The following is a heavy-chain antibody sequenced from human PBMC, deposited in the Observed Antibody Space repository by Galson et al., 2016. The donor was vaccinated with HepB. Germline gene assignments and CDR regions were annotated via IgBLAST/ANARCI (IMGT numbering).Heavy chain of an antibody. J-gene: IGHJ6*02. V-gene: IGHV3-7*05. Sequence: SLRLSCAASGFTFSTYRMTWVRQAPGKGLEWVANINQGGSEENYVDSMKGRFTISRDNAKNSLFLQINSLRAEDAAVYYCARDLSFGGGSTWYDVMDVWGQGTTVTVSS. CDR3: ARDLSFGGGSTWYDVMDV. CDR2: INQGGSEE. D-gene: IGHD3-10*01. CDR1: GFTFSTYR.